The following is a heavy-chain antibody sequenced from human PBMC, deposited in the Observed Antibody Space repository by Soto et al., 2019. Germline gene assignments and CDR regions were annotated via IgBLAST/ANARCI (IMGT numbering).Heavy chain of an antibody. V-gene: IGHV1-18*01. J-gene: IGHJ6*03. CDR3: ARGLTDYDSYYIHV. D-gene: IGHD3-3*01. Sequence: APVKVSCKASGYTFTSCCISWVRQSHGQGLEWMGWISAYNGNTNYAQKLQGRVTMTTDTSTSTAYMELRSLRSDDTAVYYCARGLTDYDSYYIHVWGKGTTVTVSS. CDR2: ISAYNGNT. CDR1: GYTFTSCC.